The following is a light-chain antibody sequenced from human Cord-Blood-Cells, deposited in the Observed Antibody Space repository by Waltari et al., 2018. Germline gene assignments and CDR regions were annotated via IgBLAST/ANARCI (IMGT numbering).Light chain of an antibody. CDR3: SSYTSSSTWV. V-gene: IGLV2-14*01. CDR1: SSDVGGYNY. Sequence: QSALTQPASVSGSPGQSITISCTGTSSDVGGYNYDSWYQQHPGQAPKLMSYDVSKRPSGCSNRFSGSRSGNAASLSISGLQAEDEADYYCSSYTSSSTWVFGGGTKLTVL. CDR2: DVS. J-gene: IGLJ3*02.